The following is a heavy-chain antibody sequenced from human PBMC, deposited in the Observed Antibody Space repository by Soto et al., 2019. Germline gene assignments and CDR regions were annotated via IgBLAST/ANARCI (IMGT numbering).Heavy chain of an antibody. CDR2: IIPIFGTA. CDR3: ATVSQVSSGGSYYSYGMDV. J-gene: IGHJ6*02. Sequence: QVQLVQSGAEVKKPGSSVKVSCKASGGTFSSYAISWVRQAPGQGLEWMGGIIPIFGTANYAQKFQGRVTITADETTSTAYMELSSPRSEETAVYYCATVSQVSSGGSYYSYGMDVWGQGTTVTASS. D-gene: IGHD1-26*01. CDR1: GGTFSSYA. V-gene: IGHV1-69*01.